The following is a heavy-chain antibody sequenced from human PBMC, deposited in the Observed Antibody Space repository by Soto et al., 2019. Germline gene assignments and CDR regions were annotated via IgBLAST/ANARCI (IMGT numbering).Heavy chain of an antibody. Sequence: EVHLVQSGGGLVQPGESLSLSCVASGFTFNDYAMHWVRQTPGKGLEWVAAISNRGSSAYYADSVKGRFTISRDKSTNTLSLPMHALRVEDTAGHCCGKTFCDAAACFPCVSWGEGTPVAFSP. V-gene: IGHV3-23*04. CDR1: GFTFNDYA. J-gene: IGHJ4*02. CDR2: ISNRGSSA. D-gene: IGHD2-21*01. CDR3: GKTFCDAAACFPCVS.